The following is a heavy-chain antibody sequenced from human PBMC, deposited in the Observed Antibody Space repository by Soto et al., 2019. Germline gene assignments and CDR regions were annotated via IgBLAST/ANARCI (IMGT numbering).Heavy chain of an antibody. CDR2: INPNSGGT. Sequence: ASVKLSCTASGYTFTGDYTRWLRQAPGQGLEWMGRINPNSGGTNYAQKFQGRVTMTRDTSISTAYMELGRLRSDHTAVYYCARASILRLYYGMDVWGQATTVTVSS. CDR1: GYTFTGDY. CDR3: ARASILRLYYGMDV. V-gene: IGHV1-2*06. J-gene: IGHJ6*02.